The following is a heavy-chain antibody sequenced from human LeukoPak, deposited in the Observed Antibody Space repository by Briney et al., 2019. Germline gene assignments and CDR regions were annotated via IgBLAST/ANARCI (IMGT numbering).Heavy chain of an antibody. V-gene: IGHV1-2*02. CDR1: GYTFTGYY. Sequence: ASVKVSCKASGYTFTGYYMHWVRQAPGQGLEWMGWINPNSGGTNYAQKFQGRVTMTRDTSISTAYMELSRLRSDDTAVYYCARDRYSSWPVDYWGQGTLVTVSS. J-gene: IGHJ4*02. D-gene: IGHD6-13*01. CDR3: ARDRYSSWPVDY. CDR2: INPNSGGT.